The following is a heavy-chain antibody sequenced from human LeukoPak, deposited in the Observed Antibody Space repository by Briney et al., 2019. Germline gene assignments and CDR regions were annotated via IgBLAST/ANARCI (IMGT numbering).Heavy chain of an antibody. CDR1: GYTFTGYY. Sequence: ASVKVSCKASGYTFTGYYMHWVRQAPGQGLEWMGWINPNSGGTNYAQKFQGRVTITRDTSISTAYMELSRLRSDDTAVYYCATTHSSSFAFDIWGQGTMVTVSS. V-gene: IGHV1-2*02. CDR3: ATTHSSSFAFDI. J-gene: IGHJ3*02. CDR2: INPNSGGT. D-gene: IGHD6-6*01.